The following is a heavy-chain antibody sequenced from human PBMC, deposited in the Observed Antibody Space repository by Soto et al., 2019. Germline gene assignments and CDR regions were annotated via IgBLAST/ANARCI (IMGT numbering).Heavy chain of an antibody. CDR1: GGSISSYY. CDR3: ARLAGDYENYFDY. D-gene: IGHD4-17*01. J-gene: IGHJ4*02. Sequence: SETLSLTCTVSGGSISSYYWSWIRQPPGKGLEWIGYIYYSGSTNYNPSLKSRVTISVDTSKNQFSLKLSSVTAADTAVYYCARLAGDYENYFDYWGQGTLVTVSS. V-gene: IGHV4-59*08. CDR2: IYYSGST.